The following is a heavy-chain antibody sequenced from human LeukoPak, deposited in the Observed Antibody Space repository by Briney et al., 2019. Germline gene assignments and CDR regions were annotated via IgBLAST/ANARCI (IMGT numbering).Heavy chain of an antibody. CDR2: IYPGDSDT. Sequence: KNGESLKISCKGSGYSFTSYWIGWVRQMPGKGLEWMGIIYPGDSDTRYSPPFQGQVTISADKSMSTAYLQWSSLKASDTAMYYCAIISPDGYNYVDAFDIWGQGTMVTVSS. V-gene: IGHV5-51*01. J-gene: IGHJ3*02. CDR3: AIISPDGYNYVDAFDI. CDR1: GYSFTSYW. D-gene: IGHD5-24*01.